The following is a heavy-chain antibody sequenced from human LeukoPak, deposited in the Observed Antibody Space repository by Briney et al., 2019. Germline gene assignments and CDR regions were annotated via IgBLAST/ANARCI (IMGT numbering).Heavy chain of an antibody. D-gene: IGHD6-13*01. CDR1: RFTFTDAW. J-gene: IGHJ6*02. CDR2: IYHSGST. V-gene: IGHV4-4*02. Sequence: GSLRLSCAASRFTFTDAWMSWVRQAPGKGLEWIGEIYHSGSTNYNPSLKSRVTISVDKSKNQFSLKLSSVTAADTAVYYCARDLSSSWSLYGMDVWGQGTTVTVSS. CDR3: ARDLSSSWSLYGMDV.